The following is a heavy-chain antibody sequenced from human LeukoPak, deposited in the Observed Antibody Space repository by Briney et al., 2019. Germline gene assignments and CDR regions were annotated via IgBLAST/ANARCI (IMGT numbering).Heavy chain of an antibody. CDR2: INPNSGGT. J-gene: IGHJ4*02. V-gene: IGHV1-2*02. CDR1: GYTFTGYY. Sequence: ASVKVSCKASGYTFTGYYMHWVRQAPGQGLEWMGWINPNSGGTNYAQKFQGRVTMTRDTSISTAYMELSMLRSDDTAVYYCARDPPPNRFGEVQDDYWGQGTLVTVSS. D-gene: IGHD3-10*01. CDR3: ARDPPPNRFGEVQDDY.